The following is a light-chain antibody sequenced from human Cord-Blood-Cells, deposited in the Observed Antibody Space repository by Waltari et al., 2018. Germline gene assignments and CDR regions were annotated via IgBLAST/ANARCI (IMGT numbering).Light chain of an antibody. CDR3: SSYTSSSTYV. CDR1: SSDVGGYNY. Sequence: QSALTKPASVSGSPGQSITISCTGTSSDVGGYNYVPWYQQHPGKAPKLMIYDVSNRPSGVSNRFSGSNSSNTASLTISGLQAEDEADYYCSSYTSSSTYVFGTGTKFTVL. J-gene: IGLJ1*01. V-gene: IGLV2-14*01. CDR2: DVS.